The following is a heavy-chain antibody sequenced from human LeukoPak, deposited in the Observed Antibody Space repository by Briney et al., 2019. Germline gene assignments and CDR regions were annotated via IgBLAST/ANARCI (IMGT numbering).Heavy chain of an antibody. V-gene: IGHV3-30-3*01. J-gene: IGHJ4*02. CDR1: GFTFSSYA. D-gene: IGHD1-26*01. Sequence: PGGSLRLSCAASGFTFSSYALHWVRQAPDRGLEWVAVISYDGINKYYADSVKGRFSMSRDNSKNTLFLQMNGLRAEDTAVYYCARDRSGTGPAVLYYSDYWGQGTLVTVSS. CDR3: ARDRSGTGPAVLYYSDY. CDR2: ISYDGINK.